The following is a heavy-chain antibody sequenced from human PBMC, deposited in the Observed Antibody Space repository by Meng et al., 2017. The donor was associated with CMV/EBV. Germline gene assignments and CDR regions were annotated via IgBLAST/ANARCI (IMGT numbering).Heavy chain of an antibody. V-gene: IGHV1-2*02. D-gene: IGHD2-2*01. CDR1: GYTFTGYY. Sequence: ASVKVSCKASGYTFTGYYMHWVRQAPGQGLEWMGWINPNSGGTNYAQKFQGRVTMTRDTSISTAYMELSRLRSDDTAVYYCARDLGGPDIVVVPAAITPLDYYGMDVWGQGTTVPSP. CDR3: ARDLGGPDIVVVPAAITPLDYYGMDV. J-gene: IGHJ6*02. CDR2: INPNSGGT.